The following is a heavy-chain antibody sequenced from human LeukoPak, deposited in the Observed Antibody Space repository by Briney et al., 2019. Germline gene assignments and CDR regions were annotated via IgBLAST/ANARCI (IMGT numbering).Heavy chain of an antibody. D-gene: IGHD3-22*01. CDR3: ARLPTYYYDSSGYYSNDALDI. CDR1: GGSISTYY. Sequence: PSETLSLTCTISGGSISTYYWSWIRQPPVKGLEWIGYIYHSGSTNYNPSLKSRITMSLDTSKNQFSLTLSSLTAADTAVYYCARLPTYYYDSSGYYSNDALDIWGQGTMVTVSS. J-gene: IGHJ3*02. V-gene: IGHV4-59*01. CDR2: IYHSGST.